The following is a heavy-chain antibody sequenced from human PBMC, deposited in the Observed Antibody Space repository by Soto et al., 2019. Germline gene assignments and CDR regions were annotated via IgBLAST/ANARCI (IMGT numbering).Heavy chain of an antibody. CDR2: TYYTSKWYN. D-gene: IGHD1-26*01. V-gene: IGHV6-1*01. Sequence: SQTLSLTCVISGDSVSSNSAAWNWIRQSPSRGLEWLARTYYTSKWYNDYAVSVKSRITINADTSKNQFSLQLNSVTPEDTAVHSREPVSPIASYSHFDYWGQGTLVTVSS. CDR1: GDSVSSNSAA. J-gene: IGHJ4*01. CDR3: EPVSPIASYSHFDY.